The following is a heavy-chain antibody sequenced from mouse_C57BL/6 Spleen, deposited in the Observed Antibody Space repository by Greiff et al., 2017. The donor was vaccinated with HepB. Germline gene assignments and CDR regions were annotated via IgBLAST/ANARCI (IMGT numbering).Heavy chain of an antibody. Sequence: QVQLQQSGPELVKPGASVKISCKASGYAFSSSWMNWVKQRPGKGLEWIGRIYPGDGDTNYNGKFKGKATLTADKSSSTAYMQLSSLTSEDSAVYFCARSSDGYYEAWFAYWGQGTLVTVSA. J-gene: IGHJ3*01. D-gene: IGHD2-3*01. V-gene: IGHV1-82*01. CDR3: ARSSDGYYEAWFAY. CDR1: GYAFSSSW. CDR2: IYPGDGDT.